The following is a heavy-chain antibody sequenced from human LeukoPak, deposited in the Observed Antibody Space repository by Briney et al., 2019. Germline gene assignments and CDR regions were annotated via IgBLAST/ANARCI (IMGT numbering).Heavy chain of an antibody. CDR2: ISGSGGST. V-gene: IGHV3-23*01. CDR3: TISSSSNPLDY. Sequence: QSGGSLRLSCAASGFTFSSFAMSWVRQAPGKGLEWVSSISGSGGSTYNADSVKGRFTISRDNSKNTLYLQMNSLKTEDTAVYYCTISSSSNPLDYWGQGTLVTVSS. CDR1: GFTFSSFA. J-gene: IGHJ4*02. D-gene: IGHD6-6*01.